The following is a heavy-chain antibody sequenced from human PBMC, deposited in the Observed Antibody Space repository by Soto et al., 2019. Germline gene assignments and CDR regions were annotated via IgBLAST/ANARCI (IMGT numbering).Heavy chain of an antibody. V-gene: IGHV3-7*01. Sequence: EVQLVESGGGLVQPGGSLRLSCVASGFTFSNYWMSWVRQAPGKGLEWVANMKKDGSQKYYVDSVKGRFTISRDNARNLLYLQMNSLRVEDTAVYYCAKDGYSSGWSVYYYYGMDVWGQGTTVTVSS. CDR1: GFTFSNYW. D-gene: IGHD6-19*01. CDR2: MKKDGSQK. CDR3: AKDGYSSGWSVYYYYGMDV. J-gene: IGHJ6*02.